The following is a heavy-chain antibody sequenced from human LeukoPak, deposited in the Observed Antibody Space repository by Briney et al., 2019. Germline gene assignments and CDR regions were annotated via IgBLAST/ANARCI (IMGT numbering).Heavy chain of an antibody. J-gene: IGHJ4*02. CDR2: ISCDGSNK. CDR3: AKEVTVYCGGDCYSGYYFDY. CDR1: GFTFRSYG. V-gene: IGHV3-30*18. Sequence: GGSLRLSCTASGFTFRSYGMHWVRQAPGKGLEWVAVISCDGSNKYYADSVKGRFTISRDNSKNMLYLQMNSLRGEDTAVYYCAKEVTVYCGGDCYSGYYFDYWGQGTLVTVSS. D-gene: IGHD2-21*02.